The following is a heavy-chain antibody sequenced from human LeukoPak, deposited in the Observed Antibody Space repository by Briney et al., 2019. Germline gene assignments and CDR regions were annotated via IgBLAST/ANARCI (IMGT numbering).Heavy chain of an antibody. V-gene: IGHV3-30*03. CDR3: ARVGSDYYGSGVDY. CDR2: ISYDGSNK. D-gene: IGHD3-10*01. CDR1: GFTFKNAW. J-gene: IGHJ4*02. Sequence: SGGSLRLSCAASGFTFKNAWMSWVRQAPGKGLEWVAVISYDGSNKYYADSVRGRFTISRDNSKNTLYLQMNSLRAEDTAVYYCARVGSDYYGSGVDYWGQGTLVTVSS.